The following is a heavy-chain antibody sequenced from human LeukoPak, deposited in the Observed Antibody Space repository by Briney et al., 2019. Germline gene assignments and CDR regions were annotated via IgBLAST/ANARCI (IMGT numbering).Heavy chain of an antibody. CDR3: AVIAARSAFDI. CDR2: INPNSGGT. V-gene: IGHV1-2*02. D-gene: IGHD6-6*01. Sequence: ASVKVSCKASGYTFTSYYMHWVRQAPGQGLEWMGWINPNSGGTNYAQKFQGRVTMTRDTSISTAYMELSRPRPDDTAVYYCAVIAARSAFDIWGQGTMVTVSS. J-gene: IGHJ3*02. CDR1: GYTFTSYY.